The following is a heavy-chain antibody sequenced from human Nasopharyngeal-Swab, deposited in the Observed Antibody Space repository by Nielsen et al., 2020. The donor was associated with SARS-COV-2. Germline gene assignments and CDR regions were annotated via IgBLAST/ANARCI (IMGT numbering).Heavy chain of an antibody. CDR3: AKETVGALDY. V-gene: IGHV3-33*06. D-gene: IGHD1-26*01. CDR2: IWYDGSNK. Sequence: GESLKISCEASGFTFSSYGMHWVRQAPGKGLEWVAVIWYDGSNKYYADSVKGRFTISRDNSKNTLYLQMNSLRAEDTAVYYCAKETVGALDYWGQGTLVTVSS. CDR1: GFTFSSYG. J-gene: IGHJ4*02.